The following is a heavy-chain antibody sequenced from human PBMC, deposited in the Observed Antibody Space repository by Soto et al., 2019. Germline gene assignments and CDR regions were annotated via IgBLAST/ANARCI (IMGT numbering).Heavy chain of an antibody. CDR3: ARGGRKRDILPGYPTWYFDL. CDR1: GGSFSGYY. D-gene: IGHD3-9*01. V-gene: IGHV4-34*01. Sequence: QVQLQQWGAGLLKPSETLSLTCAVYGGSFSGYYWSWIRQPPGKGLEWIGEINHSGSTNYNPSLKSRVTISVDTSKNQFSLKLSSVTAADTAVYYCARGGRKRDILPGYPTWYFDLWGRGTLVTVSS. CDR2: INHSGST. J-gene: IGHJ2*01.